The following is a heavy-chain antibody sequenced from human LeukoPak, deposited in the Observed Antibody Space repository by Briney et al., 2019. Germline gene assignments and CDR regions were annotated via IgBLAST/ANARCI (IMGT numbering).Heavy chain of an antibody. J-gene: IGHJ4*02. D-gene: IGHD3-10*01. V-gene: IGHV4-61*01. CDR3: ARSQNYYGSGDY. CDR1: GGSVSNGNYY. Sequence: PSETLSLTRTVSGGSVSNGNYYWSWLRQPPGKALEWIGYIYYTGSTNYNPSLEGRVTISVDTSKNQFSVKLSSVTAADTAVYYCARSQNYYGSGDYWSQGTLVTVSS. CDR2: IYYTGST.